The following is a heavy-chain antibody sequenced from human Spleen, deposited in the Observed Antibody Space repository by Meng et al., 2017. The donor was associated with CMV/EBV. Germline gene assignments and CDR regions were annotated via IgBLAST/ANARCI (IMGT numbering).Heavy chain of an antibody. V-gene: IGHV3-43*01. CDR2: ISWDGGST. Sequence: GSLRLSCAASGFTFDDYTMHWVRQAPGKGLEWVSLISWDGGSTYYADSVKGRFTISRDNSKNSLYLQMNSLRTEDTALYYCAKDITGALDYWGQGTLVTVSS. J-gene: IGHJ4*02. CDR3: AKDITGALDY. CDR1: GFTFDDYT.